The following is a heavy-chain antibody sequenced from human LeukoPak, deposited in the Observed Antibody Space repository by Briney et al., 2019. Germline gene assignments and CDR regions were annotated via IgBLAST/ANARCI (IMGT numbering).Heavy chain of an antibody. CDR2: IYYSGST. CDR3: ARFRGSSARVFDY. J-gene: IGHJ4*02. CDR1: GGSISSSSYY. D-gene: IGHD6-6*01. Sequence: PSETLSLTCTVSGGSISSSSYYWGWIRQPPGKGLEWIGSIYYSGSTYYNPSLKSRVTISVDTSKNQFSLKLRSVTAADTAVYYCARFRGSSARVFDYWGQGTLVTVSS. V-gene: IGHV4-39*07.